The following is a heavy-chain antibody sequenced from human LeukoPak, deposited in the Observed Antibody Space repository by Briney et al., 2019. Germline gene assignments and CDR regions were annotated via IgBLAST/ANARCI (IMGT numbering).Heavy chain of an antibody. V-gene: IGHV4-30-4*01. CDR2: IYYSGST. CDR1: GGSISSGDYY. CDR3: AREVKGVYSKGAFEI. Sequence: SETLSLTCTVSGGSISSGDYYWSWIRQPPGKGLEWIGYIYYSGSTYYNPSLKSRVTISVDTSKNQFSLKLSSVTAADTAVYYCAREVKGVYSKGAFEIWGQGTMVTVSS. J-gene: IGHJ3*02. D-gene: IGHD5-12*01.